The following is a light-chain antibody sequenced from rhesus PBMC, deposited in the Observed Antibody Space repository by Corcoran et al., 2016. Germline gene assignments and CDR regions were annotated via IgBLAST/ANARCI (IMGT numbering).Light chain of an antibody. J-gene: IGKJ2*01. Sequence: DIQMTQSPSSLSPSVGDRVTIPCRASENVYNYLNWYQQKTGKAPKPLIYKASTLQSGVPSRVSGSGSGTDYTFTIGSLAPGDVATYCCQHGYDTPPYRFGQGTKVEIK. CDR1: ENVYNY. CDR3: QHGYDTPPYR. V-gene: IGKV1-74*01. CDR2: KAS.